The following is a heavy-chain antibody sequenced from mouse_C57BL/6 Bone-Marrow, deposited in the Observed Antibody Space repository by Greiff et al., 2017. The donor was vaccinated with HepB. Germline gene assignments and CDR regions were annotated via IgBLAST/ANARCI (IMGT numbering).Heavy chain of an antibody. J-gene: IGHJ2*01. CDR1: GFSFNTYA. V-gene: IGHV10-1*01. CDR3: VRNWYFDY. Sequence: EVKLMESGGGLVQPKGSLKLSCAASGFSFNTYAMNWVRQAPGKGLEWVARIRSKSNNYATYYADSVKDRFTISRDDSDSMLYLQMNNLKTEDTAMYYCVRNWYFDYWGQGTTLTDSS. CDR2: IRSKSNNYAT.